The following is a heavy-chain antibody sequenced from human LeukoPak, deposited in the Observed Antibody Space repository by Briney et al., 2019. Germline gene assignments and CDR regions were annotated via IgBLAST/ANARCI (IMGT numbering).Heavy chain of an antibody. V-gene: IGHV1-46*01. J-gene: IGHJ4*02. CDR2: IYSRDGST. CDR3: ARDQEGFDY. Sequence: ASVKVSCKASGYTFTSNYIHWVRQAPGQGLEWMGMIYSRDGSTSYAQKFQGRVAVTRDTSTSTVHMELSGLRSEDTAVYYCARDQEGFDYWGQGTLVTVSS. CDR1: GYTFTSNY.